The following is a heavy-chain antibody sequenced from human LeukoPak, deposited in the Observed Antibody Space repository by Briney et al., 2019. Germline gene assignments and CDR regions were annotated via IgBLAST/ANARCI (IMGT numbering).Heavy chain of an antibody. Sequence: ASVNVSCKASGYTFTGYYMHWVRQAPGQRLEWMGWINPNSGGTNYAQKFQGWVTMTRDTSISTAYMELSRLRSDDTAVYYCARSYDSSGYSFDYWGQGTLVTVSS. CDR2: INPNSGGT. D-gene: IGHD3-22*01. CDR1: GYTFTGYY. J-gene: IGHJ4*02. CDR3: ARSYDSSGYSFDY. V-gene: IGHV1-2*04.